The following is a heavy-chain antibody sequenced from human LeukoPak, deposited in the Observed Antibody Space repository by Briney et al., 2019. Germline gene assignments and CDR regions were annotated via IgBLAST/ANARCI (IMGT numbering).Heavy chain of an antibody. CDR2: IFYTGRT. CDR1: GVSISGTTFY. V-gene: IGHV4-39*01. CDR3: AQSLGSSNWIGNWFDP. D-gene: IGHD6-13*01. Sequence: PSETLSLTCTVSGVSISGTTFYWGWIRQPPGKGLEWTGSIFYTGRTYYNPSLKSRVTISVDTSKNQFSLKVSSVTAADTAVYYCAQSLGSSNWIGNWFDPWGQGTLVTVSS. J-gene: IGHJ5*02.